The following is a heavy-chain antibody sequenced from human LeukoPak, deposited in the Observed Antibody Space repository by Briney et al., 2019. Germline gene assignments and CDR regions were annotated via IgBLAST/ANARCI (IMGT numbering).Heavy chain of an antibody. CDR3: ARSGLVPNGMDV. CDR1: GFTFSSYA. CDR2: ISGSGGST. Sequence: PGGSLRLSCAASGFTFSSYAMSWVRQAPGKGLEWVSAISGSGGSTYYADSVKGRFTISRDNSKNTLYLQMNSLRAEDTAVYYCARSGLVPNGMDVWGQGTTVTVSS. J-gene: IGHJ6*02. D-gene: IGHD6-6*01. V-gene: IGHV3-23*01.